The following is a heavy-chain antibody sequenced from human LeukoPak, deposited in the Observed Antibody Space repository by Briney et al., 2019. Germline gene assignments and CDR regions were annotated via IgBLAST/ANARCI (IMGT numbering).Heavy chain of an antibody. CDR1: GFTFSSNY. J-gene: IGHJ5*02. Sequence: GRSLRLSCAASGFTFSSNYMSWVPQAPGKGLEWVSIIYSRGSTFYADSVKGRFTISRDYSYNTLYLQMKSLRTDDTAVYYCAREPLRWLRLGGNWFDPWGQGTLVTVSS. V-gene: IGHV3-66*03. CDR2: IYSRGST. D-gene: IGHD5-12*01. CDR3: AREPLRWLRLGGNWFDP.